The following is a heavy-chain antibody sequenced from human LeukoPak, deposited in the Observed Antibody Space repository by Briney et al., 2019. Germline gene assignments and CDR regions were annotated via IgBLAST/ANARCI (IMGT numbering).Heavy chain of an antibody. D-gene: IGHD3-10*01. V-gene: IGHV3-30-3*01. CDR2: ISYDGSNK. CDR3: ARDWYYGSGSYFDY. J-gene: IGHJ4*02. Sequence: GGSLRLSCAASGFTFSRYWMSWVRQAPGKGLEWVAVISYDGSNKYYADSVKGRFTISRDNSKNTLYLQMNSLRAEDTAVYYCARDWYYGSGSYFDYWGQGALVTVSS. CDR1: GFTFSRYW.